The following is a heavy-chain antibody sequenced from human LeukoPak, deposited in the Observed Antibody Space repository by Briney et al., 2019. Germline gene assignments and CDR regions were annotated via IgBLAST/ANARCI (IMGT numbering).Heavy chain of an antibody. D-gene: IGHD3-3*01. V-gene: IGHV3-66*01. CDR1: GLTVSSTY. CDR2: IYSGGST. J-gene: IGHJ4*02. CDR3: ARDLLEWYFDY. Sequence: GGSLRLSYAASGLTVSSTYMSWVRQTPGKGLEWVSVIYSGGSTYYADSVKGRFTISRDNSKNTLYLQMNSLRAEDTAVYYCARDLLEWYFDYWGQGTLVTVSS.